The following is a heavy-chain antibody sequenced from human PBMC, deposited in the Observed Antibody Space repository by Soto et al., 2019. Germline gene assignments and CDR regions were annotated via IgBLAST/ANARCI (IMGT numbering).Heavy chain of an antibody. V-gene: IGHV3-33*01. J-gene: IGHJ4*02. Sequence: QVQLVESGGGVVQPGGSLRLSCTASGFIFSNYGMHWVRQAPGKGLEWVAVIWFDGSGQYYAKSVKGRFTISRDNLQSTLYLQMNSVRGDDTAVYYFARDSTQQFVRGMELGYWGQGTLVTVSS. CDR2: IWFDGSGQ. CDR1: GFIFSNYG. D-gene: IGHD1-7*01. CDR3: ARDSTQQFVRGMELGY.